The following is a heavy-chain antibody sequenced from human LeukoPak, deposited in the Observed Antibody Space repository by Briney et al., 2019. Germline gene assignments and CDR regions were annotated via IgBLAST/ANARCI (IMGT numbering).Heavy chain of an antibody. Sequence: SETLSLTCAVYGGSFSGYYWSWIRQPPGKGLEWIGEINHSGSTNYNPSLKNRVTISVDTSKNQFSLKLSSVTAADTAVYYCARGKVATIDYWGQGTLVTVSS. CDR3: ARGKVATIDY. D-gene: IGHD5-24*01. J-gene: IGHJ4*02. CDR1: GGSFSGYY. CDR2: INHSGST. V-gene: IGHV4-34*01.